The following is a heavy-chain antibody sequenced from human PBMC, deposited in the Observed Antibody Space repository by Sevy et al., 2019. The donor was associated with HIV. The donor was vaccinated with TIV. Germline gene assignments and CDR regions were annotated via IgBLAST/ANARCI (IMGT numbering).Heavy chain of an antibody. CDR2: INPNSGGT. J-gene: IGHJ6*02. CDR3: ARDPGYCSGGSCYLGYYGMDV. D-gene: IGHD2-15*01. V-gene: IGHV1-2*02. Sequence: ASVKVSCKASGYTFTGYYMHWVRQAPGQGLEWMGWINPNSGGTNYAQKFQGRVTMTRDTSISTAYMELSRLGSDDTAVYYCARDPGYCSGGSCYLGYYGMDVWGQGTTVTVSS. CDR1: GYTFTGYY.